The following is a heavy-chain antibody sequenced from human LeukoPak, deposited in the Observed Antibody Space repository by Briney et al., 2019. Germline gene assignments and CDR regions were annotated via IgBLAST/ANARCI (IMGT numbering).Heavy chain of an antibody. CDR1: GFTFSSYA. V-gene: IGHV3-23*01. CDR3: AKGYWGSIYYYMDV. CDR2: ISGSGGST. D-gene: IGHD7-27*01. J-gene: IGHJ6*03. Sequence: GGSLRLSCAASGFTFSSYAMSWVRQAPGKGLEWVSAISGSGGSTYYADSVKGRFTISRDNSKNTLYLQMNSLRAEDTAVYYCAKGYWGSIYYYMDVWGKGTTVTVSS.